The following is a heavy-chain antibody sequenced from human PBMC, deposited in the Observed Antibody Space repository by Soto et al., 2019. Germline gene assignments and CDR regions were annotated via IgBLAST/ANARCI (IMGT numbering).Heavy chain of an antibody. D-gene: IGHD2-21*02. J-gene: IGHJ4*02. CDR1: GFTFSSYW. CDR2: ISSSSSYI. CDR3: AGDDKPYCGGDCYSGH. Sequence: GGSLRLSCAASGFTFSSYWMSWVRQAPGKGLEWVSSISSSSSYIYYADSVKGRFTISRDNAKNSLLLQMNSLRAEDTAVYYCAGDDKPYCGGDCYSGHWGQGTLVTVSS. V-gene: IGHV3-21*01.